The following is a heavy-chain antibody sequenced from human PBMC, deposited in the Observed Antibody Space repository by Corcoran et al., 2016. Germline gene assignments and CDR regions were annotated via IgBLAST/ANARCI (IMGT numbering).Heavy chain of an antibody. CDR1: GYTFNGYY. Sequence: QVQLVQSGAEVKKPGASVKVSCKASGYTFNGYYMHWVRQAPGPGLEGMGWINPNRGGTNYAQKFQGSVTMTRDTSISTAYMELSSLRSDDTAVYYCARADYYYPMDVWGQGTTVTVSS. V-gene: IGHV1-2*02. CDR3: ARADYYYPMDV. J-gene: IGHJ6*02. CDR2: INPNRGGT.